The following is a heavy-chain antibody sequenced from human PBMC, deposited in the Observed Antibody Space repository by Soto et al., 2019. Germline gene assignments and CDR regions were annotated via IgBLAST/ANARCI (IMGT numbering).Heavy chain of an antibody. D-gene: IGHD5-18*01. Sequence: ASVKVSCKASGCTFTSFGSRWFRQAPGQGLEWMGWISAYNGETNYAQKVQFRVTMTTDTSTSTAYMELTSLRSDDTAVYYCARVTSDTYYYYGMDVWGQGTTVNVSS. CDR1: GCTFTSFG. CDR3: ARVTSDTYYYYGMDV. V-gene: IGHV1-18*04. CDR2: ISAYNGET. J-gene: IGHJ6*02.